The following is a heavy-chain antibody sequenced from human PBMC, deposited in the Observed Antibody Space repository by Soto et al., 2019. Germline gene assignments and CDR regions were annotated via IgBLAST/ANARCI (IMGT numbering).Heavy chain of an antibody. D-gene: IGHD4-17*01. J-gene: IGHJ6*02. CDR3: ARRGVTVTKASGMDV. CDR1: GYTFTSYD. CDR2: MNPNSGNT. Sequence: ASVKVSFKASGYTFTSYDINWVRQATGQGLEWMGWMNPNSGNTGYAQKFQGRVTMTRNTSISTAYMELSSLRSEDTAVYYCARRGVTVTKASGMDVWGQGTTVTVSS. V-gene: IGHV1-8*01.